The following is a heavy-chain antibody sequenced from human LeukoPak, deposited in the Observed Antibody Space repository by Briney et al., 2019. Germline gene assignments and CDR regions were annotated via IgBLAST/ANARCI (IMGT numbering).Heavy chain of an antibody. V-gene: IGHV5-51*01. Sequence: LGESLKISCKGSGYNFANYWIGWVRQMPGKGLEWMGIIYPGDSDIRYSPSFQGQVSISADKSIGTTYLQWSSLKASDTAMYYCARQVPGCSGGACYSGWFDPWGQGTLVTVSS. J-gene: IGHJ5*02. D-gene: IGHD2-15*01. CDR2: IYPGDSDI. CDR1: GYNFANYW. CDR3: ARQVPGCSGGACYSGWFDP.